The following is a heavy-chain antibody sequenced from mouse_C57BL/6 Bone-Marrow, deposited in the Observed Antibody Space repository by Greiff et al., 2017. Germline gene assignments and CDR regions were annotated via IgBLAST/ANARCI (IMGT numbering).Heavy chain of an antibody. CDR3: ARPYYSNYWYFDV. Sequence: QVQLQQSGAELVKPGASVKMSCKASGYTFTSYWITWVKQRPGQGLEWIGDIYPGSGSTNYNEQFKSKATLTVDTSSSTAYMQLSSLTSEDSAVYYCARPYYSNYWYFDVWGTGTTVTVSS. CDR2: IYPGSGST. V-gene: IGHV1-55*01. D-gene: IGHD2-5*01. J-gene: IGHJ1*03. CDR1: GYTFTSYW.